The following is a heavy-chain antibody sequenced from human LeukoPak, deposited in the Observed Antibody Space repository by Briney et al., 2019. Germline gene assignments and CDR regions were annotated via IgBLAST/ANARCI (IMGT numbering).Heavy chain of an antibody. V-gene: IGHV3-23*01. CDR1: GLTFSSYS. CDR3: AKDAAGPEY. CDR2: ISASGGDT. D-gene: IGHD6-13*01. J-gene: IGHJ4*02. Sequence: SGGSLRLSCVVSGLTFSSYSMSWVRQAPGKGLEWVSGISASGGDTWYTDSVKGRFTISRDNSKNTLFLQMNSLRVEDTAIYYCAKDAAGPEYWGQGTRVTVSS.